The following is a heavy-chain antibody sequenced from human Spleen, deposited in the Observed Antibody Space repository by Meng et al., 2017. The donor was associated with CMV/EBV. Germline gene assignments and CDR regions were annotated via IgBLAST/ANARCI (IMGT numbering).Heavy chain of an antibody. CDR3: ARDRLSSYYYYDIDV. CDR2: IYHRGST. V-gene: IGHV4-38-2*02. CDR1: GYSISSGYY. Sequence: SETLSLTCSVSGYSISSGYYWGWVRQPPGKGLEWIASIYHRGSTSYNPSLKSRVAMSVDTSKNQFSLNLTSVTAADTAVYYCARDRLSSYYYYDIDVWGQGTTVTVSS. J-gene: IGHJ6*02. D-gene: IGHD3-10*01.